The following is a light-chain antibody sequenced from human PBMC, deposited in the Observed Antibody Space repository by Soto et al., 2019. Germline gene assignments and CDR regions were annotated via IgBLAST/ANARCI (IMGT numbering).Light chain of an antibody. Sequence: QINQSPSPLSASVGDRITLTCPASQGIRNDLGLYQQKPGKAPKLLIYAASSLQSGVPSRFSGSGSGTDFTLTISSLQPEDFATYYCLQDYNYPWTFGQGTKVEIK. CDR1: QGIRND. J-gene: IGKJ1*01. CDR2: AAS. V-gene: IGKV1-6*01. CDR3: LQDYNYPWT.